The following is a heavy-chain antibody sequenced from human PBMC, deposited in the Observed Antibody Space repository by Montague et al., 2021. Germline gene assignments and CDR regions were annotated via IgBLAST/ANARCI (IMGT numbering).Heavy chain of an antibody. Sequence: SETLSLTCTVSGGSISSSSYYWGWIRQPPGKGLEFIGVIYYNGTTYHNPSLKSRVTVSMDTSKNQFSLKLSSVTAADTAVYYCARSLYCRGGSCYSGFDPWGQGTLVNASS. J-gene: IGHJ5*02. CDR2: IYYNGTT. CDR3: ARSLYCRGGSCYSGFDP. CDR1: GGSISSSSYY. V-gene: IGHV4-39*01. D-gene: IGHD2-15*01.